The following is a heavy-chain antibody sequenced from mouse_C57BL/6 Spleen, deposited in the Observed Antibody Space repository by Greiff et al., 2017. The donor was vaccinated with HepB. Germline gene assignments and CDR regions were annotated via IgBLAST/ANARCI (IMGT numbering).Heavy chain of an antibody. D-gene: IGHD2-3*01. J-gene: IGHJ2*01. CDR3: AISGGSIHDD. CDR1: GYTFTSYW. CDR2: LHPSDSDT. V-gene: IGHV1-74*01. Sequence: QVQLQQPGAELVKPGASVKVSCKASGYTFTSYWMHWVKQRPGQGLEWIGRLHPSDSDTNYNQKFKGKDTLTVDNSSSTAYMQLSSLTSEDSAVYYRAISGGSIHDDWGQGTTLTVAS.